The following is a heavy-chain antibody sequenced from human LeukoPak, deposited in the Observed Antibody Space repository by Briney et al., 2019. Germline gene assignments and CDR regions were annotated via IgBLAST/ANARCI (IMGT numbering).Heavy chain of an antibody. CDR3: ARDLERYYDLEGRSGY. CDR2: IIPIFGTA. Sequence: ASVKVSCTASGGTFSSYAISWVRQAPGQGLEWMGGIIPIFGTANYAQKFQGRVTITADESTSTAYMELSSLRSEDTAVYYCARDLERYYDLEGRSGYWGQGTLVTVSS. V-gene: IGHV1-69*13. CDR1: GGTFSSYA. D-gene: IGHD3-3*01. J-gene: IGHJ4*02.